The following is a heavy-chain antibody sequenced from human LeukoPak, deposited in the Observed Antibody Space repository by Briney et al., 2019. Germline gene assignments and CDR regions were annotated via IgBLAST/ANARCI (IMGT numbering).Heavy chain of an antibody. D-gene: IGHD6-19*01. CDR3: AREYSSARAFDY. J-gene: IGHJ4*02. V-gene: IGHV3-30-3*01. CDR1: GFTFSSYA. Sequence: GGSLRLSCAASGFTFSSYAMHWVRQAPGKGLKWVAVISYDGSNKYYADSVKGRFTISRDNSKNTLYLQMNGLRAEDTAVYYCAREYSSARAFDYWGQGTLVTVSS. CDR2: ISYDGSNK.